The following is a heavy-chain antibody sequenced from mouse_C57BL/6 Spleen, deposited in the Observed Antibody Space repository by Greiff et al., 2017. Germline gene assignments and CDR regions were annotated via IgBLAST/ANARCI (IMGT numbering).Heavy chain of an antibody. CDR2: IYPGSGST. CDR1: GYTFTSYW. V-gene: IGHV1-55*01. Sequence: VQLQQPGAELVKPGASVKMSCKASGYTFTSYWITWVKQRPGQGLEWIGDIYPGSGSTNYNEKFKSKATLTVDTSSSTAYMQLSSLTSEDSAVYCCAREGNSTPRGDYWGQGTSVTVSS. CDR3: AREGNSTPRGDY. J-gene: IGHJ4*01. D-gene: IGHD6-1*01.